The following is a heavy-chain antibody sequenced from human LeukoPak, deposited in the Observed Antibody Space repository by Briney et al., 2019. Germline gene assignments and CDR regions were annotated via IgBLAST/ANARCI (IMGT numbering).Heavy chain of an antibody. J-gene: IGHJ6*02. CDR3: ARHAAYSNSLYYYYYYGMDV. Sequence: SETLSLTCTVSGGSISSGGYYWSWIRQHPGKGLEWIGYIYYSGSTYYNPSLKSRVTISVDTSKNQFSLKLSSVTAADTAVYYCARHAAYSNSLYYYYYYGMDVWGQGTTVTVSS. CDR1: GGSISSGGYY. D-gene: IGHD4-11*01. CDR2: IYYSGST. V-gene: IGHV4-31*03.